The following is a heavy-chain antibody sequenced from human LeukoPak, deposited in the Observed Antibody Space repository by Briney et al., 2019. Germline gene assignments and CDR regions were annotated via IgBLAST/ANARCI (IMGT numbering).Heavy chain of an antibody. CDR3: AKVMVGIAVAGTYYYGMDV. V-gene: IGHV3-43*02. Sequence: SGGSLRLSCAASGFTFDDYAMPWFRQPPGKGLEWVALISGDGGSTYYADSVKGRFTISRDNSKNSLYLQMNSLRTEDTALYYCAKVMVGIAVAGTYYYGMDVWGQGTTVTVSS. CDR1: GFTFDDYA. D-gene: IGHD6-19*01. CDR2: ISGDGGST. J-gene: IGHJ6*02.